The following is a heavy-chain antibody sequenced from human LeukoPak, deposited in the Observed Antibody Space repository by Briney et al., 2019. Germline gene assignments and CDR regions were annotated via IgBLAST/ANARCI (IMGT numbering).Heavy chain of an antibody. CDR1: GFTFSSYW. D-gene: IGHD5-12*01. CDR3: ARDGGSNKRGYSGYETPLFFDY. Sequence: PGGSLRLSCAASGFTFSSYWMHWVRQAPGKGLVWVSRINSDGSSTSYADSVKGRFTISRDNAKNTLYLQMNSLRAEDTAVYYCARDGGSNKRGYSGYETPLFFDYWGQGTLVTVSS. CDR2: INSDGSST. J-gene: IGHJ4*02. V-gene: IGHV3-74*01.